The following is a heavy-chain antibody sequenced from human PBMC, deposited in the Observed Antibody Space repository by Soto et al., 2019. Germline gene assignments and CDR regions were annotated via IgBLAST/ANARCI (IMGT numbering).Heavy chain of an antibody. V-gene: IGHV1-18*01. J-gene: IGHJ6*02. CDR3: ARTEYYSYSYDMDV. Sequence: QVQLVQSGAEVKKPGASVKVSCRASGYTFTSYGISWVRQAPGQGVEWMGWISANNGDTNDAQKLQGRVTMTTDTSKSTAYIVRRSLRSDDTAVYDCARTEYYSYSYDMDVWGQGTTVTVSS. CDR1: GYTFTSYG. CDR2: ISANNGDT.